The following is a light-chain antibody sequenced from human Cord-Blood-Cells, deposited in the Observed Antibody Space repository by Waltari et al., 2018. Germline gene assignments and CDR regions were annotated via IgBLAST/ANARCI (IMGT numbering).Light chain of an antibody. CDR2: GAS. J-gene: IGKJ1*01. CDR1: QSVSSN. V-gene: IGKV3-15*01. CDR3: QQYNNWPRT. Sequence: EIVMTQSPATLSVSPGERATLSCRASQSVSSNLAWYQQKPGQAPRLLIDGASTRATGIPARFSGSGSGTEFTLTISSRQSEDFAVYYCQQYNNWPRTFGQGTKVEIK.